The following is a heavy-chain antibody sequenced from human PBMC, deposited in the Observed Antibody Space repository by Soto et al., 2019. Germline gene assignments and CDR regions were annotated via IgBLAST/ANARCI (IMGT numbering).Heavy chain of an antibody. V-gene: IGHV1-69*13. Sequence: SVKVSCKASGGTFSSYAISWVRQAPGQGLEWMGGIIPIFGTANYAQKFQGRVTITADESTSTAYMELSSLRSEDTAVYYCARGEGYTICGVVHYYGMDVWGQGTTVTVSS. D-gene: IGHD3-3*01. CDR2: IIPIFGTA. CDR1: GGTFSSYA. CDR3: ARGEGYTICGVVHYYGMDV. J-gene: IGHJ6*02.